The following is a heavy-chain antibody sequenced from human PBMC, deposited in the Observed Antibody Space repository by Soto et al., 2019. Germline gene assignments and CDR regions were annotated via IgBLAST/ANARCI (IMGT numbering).Heavy chain of an antibody. CDR2: ISSSGSTI. CDR3: ARDLDYGDPYYFDY. D-gene: IGHD4-17*01. V-gene: IGHV3-11*01. CDR1: GFTFSDYY. Sequence: PGGSLRLSCAASGFTFSDYYMSWIRQAPGKGLELVSYISSSGSTIYYADSVKGRFTISRDNAKNSLYLQMNSLRAEDTAVYYCARDLDYGDPYYFDYWGQANLVTVSS. J-gene: IGHJ4*02.